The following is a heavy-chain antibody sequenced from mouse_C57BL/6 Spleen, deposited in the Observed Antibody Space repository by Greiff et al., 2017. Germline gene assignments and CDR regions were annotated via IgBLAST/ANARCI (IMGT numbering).Heavy chain of an antibody. J-gene: IGHJ1*03. CDR3: ARLVTVRAYWYFDV. CDR2: ISSGSSTI. CDR1: GFTFSDYG. Sequence: EVHLVEPGGGLVKPGGSLKLSCAASGFTFSDYGMHWVRQAPEKGLEWVAYISSGSSTIYYADTVKGRFTISRDNATSTLFLQMTRLRSENTAMYYCARLVTVRAYWYFDVWGTGTTVTVSS. V-gene: IGHV5-17*01. D-gene: IGHD2-2*01.